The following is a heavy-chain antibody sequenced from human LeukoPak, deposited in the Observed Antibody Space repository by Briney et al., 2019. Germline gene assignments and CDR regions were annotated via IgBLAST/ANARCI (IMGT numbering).Heavy chain of an antibody. J-gene: IGHJ4*02. Sequence: QPGGSLRLSCAASGFTFSSYWMSWVRQAPGKGLEWVAIIKQDGSEKYYVDSVKSRFTISRDNAEKSLYLQMNSLRAADTAVYYCATSRTSDYWGQGTLVTVSS. CDR3: ATSRTSDY. V-gene: IGHV3-7*03. CDR2: IKQDGSEK. D-gene: IGHD1-14*01. CDR1: GFTFSSYW.